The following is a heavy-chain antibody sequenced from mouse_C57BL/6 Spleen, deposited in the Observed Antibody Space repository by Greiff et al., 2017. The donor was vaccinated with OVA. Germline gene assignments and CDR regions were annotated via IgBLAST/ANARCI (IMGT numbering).Heavy chain of an antibody. CDR3: ARQDSNYGYFAV. V-gene: IGHV5-2*01. CDR1: EYEFPSHD. J-gene: IGHJ1*03. Sequence: EVMLVEPGGGLVQPGESLKLSCESNEYEFPSHDMSWVRKTPGKGLELVAAINSDGGSTNYPDTMERRSTFSRDNTKKTLYLQISSLRCETTAVYYCARQDSNYGYFAVWGTGTTVTVSS. CDR2: INSDGGST. D-gene: IGHD2-5*01.